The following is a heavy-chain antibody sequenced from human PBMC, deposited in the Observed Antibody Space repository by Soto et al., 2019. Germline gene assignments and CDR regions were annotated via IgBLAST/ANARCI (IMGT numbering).Heavy chain of an antibody. CDR1: GGTFSNYA. D-gene: IGHD6-19*01. J-gene: IGHJ6*02. CDR3: ARVEAVVGLYNYHGLDV. Sequence: QVQLVQSGAEVKKPGSSVKVSCKVSGGTFSNYAIDWVRLAPGHGLEWMGGIVPILGTTYYTQKFQGRATIIADDSMTTAVLVVSSLRSEDTAIYYCARVEAVVGLYNYHGLDVWGQGTAVTVSS. V-gene: IGHV1-69*12. CDR2: IVPILGTT.